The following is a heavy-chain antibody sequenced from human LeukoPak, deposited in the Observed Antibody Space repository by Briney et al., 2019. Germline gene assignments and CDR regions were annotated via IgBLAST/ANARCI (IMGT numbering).Heavy chain of an antibody. J-gene: IGHJ4*02. V-gene: IGHV3-23*01. Sequence: GGSLRLSCAASGFTFSSYAMSWVRQAPGKGLEWVSAMSGSGGSTYYADSVKGRFTISRDNSKNTLYLQMNSLRAEDTAVYYCATIHNRFGRLGFDYWGQGTLVTVSS. D-gene: IGHD3-16*02. CDR1: GFTFSSYA. CDR2: MSGSGGST. CDR3: ATIHNRFGRLGFDY.